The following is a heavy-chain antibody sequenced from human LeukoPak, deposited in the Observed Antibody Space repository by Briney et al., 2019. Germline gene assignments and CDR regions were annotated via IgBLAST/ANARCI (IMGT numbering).Heavy chain of an antibody. Sequence: PGESLKISCKGSGYSFPTYWIGWVRQMPGKGLEWVGIIYPGDSDTRYRPSCQGQVTISADKSISTAYLQWSSLKASDTAIYYCARIRGGTRDSGDFYYFDYWGQGTLVTVSS. CDR2: IYPGDSDT. CDR3: ARIRGGTRDSGDFYYFDY. V-gene: IGHV5-51*01. D-gene: IGHD4-17*01. CDR1: GYSFPTYW. J-gene: IGHJ4*02.